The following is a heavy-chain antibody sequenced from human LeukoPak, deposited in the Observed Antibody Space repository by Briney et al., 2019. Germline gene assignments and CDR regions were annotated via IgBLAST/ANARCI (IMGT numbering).Heavy chain of an antibody. Sequence: GGSLRLSCAASGFTFSNHYMYGVRQAPGKGVVSVSRIYHKGRYTSYADSVKGRFTISRDNAKNTLYLQMNTLGAEDTALYYCVRGITDWNGMDVWGQGTTVTVSS. D-gene: IGHD3-9*01. V-gene: IGHV3-74*01. CDR1: GFTFSNHY. J-gene: IGHJ6*02. CDR2: IYHKGRYT. CDR3: VRGITDWNGMDV.